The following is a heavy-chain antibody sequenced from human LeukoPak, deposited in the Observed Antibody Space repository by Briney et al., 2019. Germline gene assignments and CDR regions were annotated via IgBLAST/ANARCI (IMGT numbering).Heavy chain of an antibody. CDR3: ARGTTTVTHNWFDP. D-gene: IGHD4-11*01. V-gene: IGHV3-11*04. J-gene: IGHJ5*02. CDR1: GFTFSDYY. Sequence: GGSLRLSCAASGFTFSDYYMSWIRQAPGKGLEWVSYISSSGSTIYYADSVKGRFTISRDNAKNSLYLQMNSLRAEDTAVYYCARGTTTVTHNWFDPWGQGTLVTVSS. CDR2: ISSSGSTI.